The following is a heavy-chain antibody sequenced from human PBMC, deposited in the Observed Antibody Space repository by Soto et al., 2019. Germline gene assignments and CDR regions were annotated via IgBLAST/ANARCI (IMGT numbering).Heavy chain of an antibody. Sequence: EVQLLESGGGLVQPGGSLRLSCAASGFTISNYAMSWVRQAPGKGPEWVSFISSSGNGTYYADSVKGHFTISRDNSKNTLYLQMNNLRAEDTAIYYCAKRFFGSGHPPGAFDVWGQGTRVTVSS. J-gene: IGHJ3*01. CDR2: ISSSGNGT. CDR3: AKRFFGSGHPPGAFDV. V-gene: IGHV3-23*01. CDR1: GFTISNYA. D-gene: IGHD3-10*01.